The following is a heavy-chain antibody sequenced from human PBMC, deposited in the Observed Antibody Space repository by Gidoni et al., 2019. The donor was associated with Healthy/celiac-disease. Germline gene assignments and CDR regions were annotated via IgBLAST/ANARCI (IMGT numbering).Heavy chain of an antibody. D-gene: IGHD6-19*01. CDR1: GFPFSSYA. V-gene: IGHV3-30-3*01. J-gene: IGHJ6*02. CDR3: ARDLTPSSGWLIYYYYYGMDV. Sequence: QLQLVESGGGVVQPGRSLRLSCAASGFPFSSYAMHWVRQAPGKGLEWVAVISYDGSNKYYADSVKGRFTISRDNSKNTLYLQMNSLRAEDTAVYYCARDLTPSSGWLIYYYYYGMDVWGQGTTVTVSS. CDR2: ISYDGSNK.